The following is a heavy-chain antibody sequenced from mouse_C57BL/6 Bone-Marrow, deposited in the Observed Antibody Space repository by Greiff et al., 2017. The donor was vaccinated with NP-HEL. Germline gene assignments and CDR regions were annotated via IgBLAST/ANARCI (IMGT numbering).Heavy chain of an antibody. CDR1: GYTFTSYW. D-gene: IGHD1-1*01. CDR3: AKTTVVATRFAY. V-gene: IGHV1-59*01. CDR2: IDPSDSYT. Sequence: VQLQQPGAELVRPGTSVKLSCKASGYTFTSYWMHWVKQRPGQGLEWIGVIDPSDSYTNYNQKFKGKATLTVDTSSSTAYMQLSSLTSEDSAVYYCAKTTVVATRFAYWGQGTLVTVSA. J-gene: IGHJ3*01.